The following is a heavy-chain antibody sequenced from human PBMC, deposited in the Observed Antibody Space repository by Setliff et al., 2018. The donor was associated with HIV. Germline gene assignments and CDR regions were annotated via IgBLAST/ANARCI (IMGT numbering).Heavy chain of an antibody. J-gene: IGHJ6*02. Sequence: QPGGSLRLSCAASGFTFSGSWMHWVRQAPGEGLVWISRINSDGRSTIYADSVKGRFTISRDNAKNTLYLQMTRLSAEDTAVYYCARDLDPYFAMAVWGQGTTVTVSS. CDR2: INSDGRST. CDR1: GFTFSGSW. CDR3: ARDLDPYFAMAV. V-gene: IGHV3-74*01.